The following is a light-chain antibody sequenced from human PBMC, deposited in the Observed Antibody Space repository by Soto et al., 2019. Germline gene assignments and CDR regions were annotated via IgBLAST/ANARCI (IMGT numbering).Light chain of an antibody. CDR2: SNN. V-gene: IGLV1-44*01. CDR1: SSNIGTNV. J-gene: IGLJ2*01. CDR3: ATWDDSLNDVL. Sequence: QSVLTQPPSVSGTPGQRVTISCSGSSSNIGTNVVNWYQQFPGTAPKLLIYSNNQRPSGVPDRFSGSKSGTSASLAISGLQSEDEAHYYCATWDDSLNDVLFGGGTKLTVL.